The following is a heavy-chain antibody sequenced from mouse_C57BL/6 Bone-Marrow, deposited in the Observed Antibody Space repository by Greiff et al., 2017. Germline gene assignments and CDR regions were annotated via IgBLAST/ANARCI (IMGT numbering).Heavy chain of an antibody. D-gene: IGHD2-10*01. CDR3: ATYYGQGSWFAY. V-gene: IGHV1-69*01. CDR1: GYTFTSYW. CDR2: IDPSDSYT. Sequence: VQLQQPGAELVMPGASVKLSCKASGYTFTSYWMHWVKQRPGQGLEWIGEIDPSDSYTNYNQKFKGKSTLTVDKSSSTAYMQLSSLTSEDSAVXYCATYYGQGSWFAYWGQGTLVTVSA. J-gene: IGHJ3*01.